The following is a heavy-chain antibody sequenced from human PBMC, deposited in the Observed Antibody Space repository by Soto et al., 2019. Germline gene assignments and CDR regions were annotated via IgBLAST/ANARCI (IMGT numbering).Heavy chain of an antibody. V-gene: IGHV3-23*01. CDR2: ISGSGGST. CDR1: GFTFSSYA. D-gene: IGHD3-3*01. CDR3: AKDLSGRFLEWISYYFDY. J-gene: IGHJ4*02. Sequence: GGSLRLSCAASGFTFSSYAMSWVRQAPGKGLEWVSAISGSGGSTYYPDSVKGRFTISRDNSKNTLYLQMNSLRAEDTAVYYCAKDLSGRFLEWISYYFDYWGQGTLVTVSS.